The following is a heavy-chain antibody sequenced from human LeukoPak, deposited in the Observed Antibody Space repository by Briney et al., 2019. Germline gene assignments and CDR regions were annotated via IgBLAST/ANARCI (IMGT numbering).Heavy chain of an antibody. V-gene: IGHV3-30-3*01. CDR3: ARGREDGDYVGN. J-gene: IGHJ4*02. D-gene: IGHD4-17*01. CDR1: GFTFSSYA. CDR2: ISYDGSNK. Sequence: GGSLRLSCAASGFTFSSYAMHWVRQAPGKGLEWVAVISYDGSNKYYADSVKGRFTISRVNSKNTLYLQMNSLRAEDTAVYYCARGREDGDYVGNWGQGTLVTVSS.